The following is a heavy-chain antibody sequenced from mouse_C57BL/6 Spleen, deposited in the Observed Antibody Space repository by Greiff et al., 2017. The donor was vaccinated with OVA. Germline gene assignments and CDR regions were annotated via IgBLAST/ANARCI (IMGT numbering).Heavy chain of an antibody. V-gene: IGHV2-4*01. CDR2: IWSGGST. Sequence: QVQLQQSGPGLVQPSQSLSITCTVSGFSFTSYGVHWVRQPPGKGLEWLGVIWSGGSTDYNAAFISRLSISKDNSTSQVFFKMNSLQADDTAIYYCAPSYDYVGGFAYWGQGTLVTVSA. CDR1: GFSFTSYG. CDR3: APSYDYVGGFAY. J-gene: IGHJ3*01. D-gene: IGHD2-4*01.